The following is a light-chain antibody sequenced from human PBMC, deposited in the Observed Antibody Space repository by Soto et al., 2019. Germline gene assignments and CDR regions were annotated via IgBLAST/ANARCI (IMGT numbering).Light chain of an antibody. J-gene: IGKJ4*01. Sequence: EIVMTQSPATLSVSPGERATLSCRASQSVSSTFAWYQQIPGQAPRLLLYGTSTRATGIPARFSGSGSGTEFTLTISSLQSEDFAFYYCQQYYQWPLTFGGGTKVEVK. CDR3: QQYYQWPLT. CDR1: QSVSST. CDR2: GTS. V-gene: IGKV3-15*01.